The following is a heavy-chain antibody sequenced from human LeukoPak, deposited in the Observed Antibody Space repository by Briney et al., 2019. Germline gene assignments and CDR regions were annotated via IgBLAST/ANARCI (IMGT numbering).Heavy chain of an antibody. CDR3: VPSSIARLGELSSFDY. CDR2: INQDGSQK. Sequence: PGGSLRLSCAASGFTVTNYWMGWVRKAPGKGLEWVANINQDGSQKYYMDSVKGRFTISRDNAKNSLFLQMNSLRAEDTAVYYCVPSSIARLGELSSFDYWGQGTLVTVSS. D-gene: IGHD3-16*02. V-gene: IGHV3-7*02. CDR1: GFTVTNYW. J-gene: IGHJ4*02.